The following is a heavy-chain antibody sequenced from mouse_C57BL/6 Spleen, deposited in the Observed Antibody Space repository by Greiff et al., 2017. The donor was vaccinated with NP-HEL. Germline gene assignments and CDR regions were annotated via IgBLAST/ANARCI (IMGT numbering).Heavy chain of an antibody. CDR1: GYSITSGYY. Sequence: EVQLQESGPGLVKPSQSLSLTCSVTGYSITSGYYWNWIRQFPGNKLEWMGYISYDGSNNYNPSLKNRISITRDTSKNQFFLKLNSVTTEDTATYYCARGGETYYGSSYGYFDVWGTGTTVTVSS. D-gene: IGHD1-1*01. V-gene: IGHV3-6*01. J-gene: IGHJ1*03. CDR3: ARGGETYYGSSYGYFDV. CDR2: ISYDGSN.